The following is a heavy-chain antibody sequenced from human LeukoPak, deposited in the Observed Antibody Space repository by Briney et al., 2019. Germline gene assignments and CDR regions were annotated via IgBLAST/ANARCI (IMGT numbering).Heavy chain of an antibody. CDR1: GGSISSGSYY. V-gene: IGHV4-61*02. Sequence: SQTLSLTCTVSGGSISSGSYYWSWIRQPAGKGLEWIGRMYSGVYSSGSTNYNPSLRSRVTISVDTSKNQFSLKLTSVSAADTAVYYCARESGLFKVYDSSGVFHDAFDIWGQGTMVTVSS. J-gene: IGHJ3*02. D-gene: IGHD3-22*01. CDR2: MYSGVYSSGST. CDR3: ARESGLFKVYDSSGVFHDAFDI.